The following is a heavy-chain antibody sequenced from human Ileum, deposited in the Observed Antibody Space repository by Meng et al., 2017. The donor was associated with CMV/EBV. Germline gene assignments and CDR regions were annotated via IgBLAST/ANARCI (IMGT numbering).Heavy chain of an antibody. D-gene: IGHD7-27*01. CDR2: ISVQHGNT. V-gene: IGHV1-18*01. CDR1: GYTFTNHN. CDR3: ARDNWGYDY. Sequence: LGQAGTEVQKPGAAVEVSCKTSGYTFTNHNIAWVRQAPGQGLEWMGWISVQHGNTDYAQKYQDRVTMTRDTSTNTAYMELRSLTSDDTAMYYCARDNWGYDYWGQGTLVTVSS. J-gene: IGHJ4*02.